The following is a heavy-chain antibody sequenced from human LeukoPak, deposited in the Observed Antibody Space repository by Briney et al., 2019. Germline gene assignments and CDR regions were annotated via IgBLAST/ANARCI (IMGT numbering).Heavy chain of an antibody. Sequence: SQTLSLTCAISGDSVSSNSAAWNWIRQSPSRGLEWLGSTRYRSKWYYDYAVSVKSRIAINPDTSQNQFSLQLNSVTPEDTAVYYCVRDDEGSHDYWGQGTLVTVSS. CDR2: TRYRSKWYY. J-gene: IGHJ4*02. CDR3: VRDDEGSHDY. CDR1: GDSVSSNSAA. V-gene: IGHV6-1*01.